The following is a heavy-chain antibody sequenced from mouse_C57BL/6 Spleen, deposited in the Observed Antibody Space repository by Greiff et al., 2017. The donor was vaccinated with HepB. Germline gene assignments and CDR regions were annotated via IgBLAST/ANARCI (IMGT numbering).Heavy chain of an antibody. CDR2: INHDGSGT. CDR3: ARNYLGYYAMDY. D-gene: IGHD1-1*01. J-gene: IGHJ4*01. V-gene: IGHV5-16*01. Sequence: EVMLVESEGGLVQPGSSMKLSCTTSGYTFSGYYMAWVSQMPEKGLEWVANINHDGSGTCYMENFKSRFIISRDNAKSILYLQMSSLKTEDTATYYCARNYLGYYAMDYWGQGTSVTVSS. CDR1: GYTFSGYY.